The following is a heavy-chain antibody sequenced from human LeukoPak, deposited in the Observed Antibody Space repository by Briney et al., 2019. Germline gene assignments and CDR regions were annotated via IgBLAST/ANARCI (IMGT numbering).Heavy chain of an antibody. CDR1: GYTFTSYG. D-gene: IGHD6-13*01. CDR2: ISAYNGNT. V-gene: IGHV1-18*01. CDR3: ARVRAAAGTLDY. Sequence: ASVKVSCKASGYTFTSYGINWVRQALGQGLEWMGWISAYNGNTNYAQKLQGRVTMTTDTSTSTAYMELRSLRSDDTAVYYCARVRAAAGTLDYWGQGTLVTVSS. J-gene: IGHJ4*02.